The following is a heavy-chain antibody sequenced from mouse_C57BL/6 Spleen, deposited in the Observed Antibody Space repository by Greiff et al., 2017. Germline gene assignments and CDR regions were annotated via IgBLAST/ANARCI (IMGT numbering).Heavy chain of an antibody. D-gene: IGHD1-1*01. J-gene: IGHJ1*03. CDR2: INPNNGGT. CDR1: GYTFTDYN. Sequence: EVQLKESGPELVKPGASVKIPCKASGYTFTDYNMDWVKQSHGKSLEWIGDINPNNGGTIYNQKFKGKATLTVDKSSSTAYREIRSLTSEDTAVYYCARGRLITTVVADWYFDVWGTGTTVTVSS. CDR3: ARGRLITTVVADWYFDV. V-gene: IGHV1-18*01.